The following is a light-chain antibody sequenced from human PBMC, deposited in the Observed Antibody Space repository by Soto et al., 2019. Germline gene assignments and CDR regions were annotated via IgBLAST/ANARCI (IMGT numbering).Light chain of an antibody. Sequence: EIVMTQSPGTLSLSPGERATLSCRASQSVSSRLAWYQQKPGQAPRLLIYGASSRATGIPDRFSGSGSGTDFTLTISRLEPEDFAVYYCQQRSNWPTFGQGTRLEIK. V-gene: IGKV3D-20*02. CDR1: QSVSSR. CDR3: QQRSNWPT. J-gene: IGKJ5*01. CDR2: GAS.